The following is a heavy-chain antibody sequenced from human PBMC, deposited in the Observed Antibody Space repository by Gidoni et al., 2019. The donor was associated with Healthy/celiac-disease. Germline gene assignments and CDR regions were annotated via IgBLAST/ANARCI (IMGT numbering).Heavy chain of an antibody. CDR2: INPSGGST. V-gene: IGHV1-46*01. CDR1: GYTFTSYY. Sequence: GASVQVSCKASGYTFTSYYMHWVRQVPGQGLEWMGIINPSGGSTSYAQKFQGRVTMTRDTSTSTVYMELSSLRSEDTAVYYCARDVYDSSGYYKRTYYYGMDVWGQGTTVTVSS. D-gene: IGHD3-22*01. J-gene: IGHJ6*02. CDR3: ARDVYDSSGYYKRTYYYGMDV.